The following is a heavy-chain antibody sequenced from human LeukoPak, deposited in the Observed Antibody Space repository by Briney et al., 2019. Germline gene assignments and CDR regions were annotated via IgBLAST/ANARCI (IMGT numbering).Heavy chain of an antibody. Sequence: GGSLRLSCAASGFTFSRYGMHWVRQAPDKGLEWVAVILSDGNNKYYADSVKGRFTISRDNSKNTLYLQMNSLRAEDTAVYYCAKSPDGYSYRGDYWGQGTLVTVSS. CDR2: ILSDGNNK. D-gene: IGHD5-24*01. CDR1: GFTFSRYG. CDR3: AKSPDGYSYRGDY. J-gene: IGHJ4*02. V-gene: IGHV3-30*18.